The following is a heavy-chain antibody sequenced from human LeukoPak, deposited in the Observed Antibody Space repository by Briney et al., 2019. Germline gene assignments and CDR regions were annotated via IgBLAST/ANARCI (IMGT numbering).Heavy chain of an antibody. CDR2: INHSGST. D-gene: IGHD2-2*01. J-gene: IGHJ4*02. V-gene: IGHV4-34*01. CDR1: GGSFSGYY. Sequence: PSETLSLTCAVYGGSFSGYYWSWIRQPPGKGLEWIGEINHSGSTNYNPSLKSRVTISVDTSKNQFSLKLSSVTAADTAVYYCARIWRYQLGGYYFDYWGQGTLVTVSS. CDR3: ARIWRYQLGGYYFDY.